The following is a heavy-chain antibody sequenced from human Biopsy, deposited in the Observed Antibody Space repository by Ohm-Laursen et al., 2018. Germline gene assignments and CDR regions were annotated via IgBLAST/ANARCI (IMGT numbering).Heavy chain of an antibody. CDR2: ISGSGTLI. D-gene: IGHD3-3*01. J-gene: IGHJ4*02. CDR1: GFTFSDYY. CDR3: ARFPDFWSGYYVDS. V-gene: IGHV3-11*01. Sequence: SLRLSCAASGFTFSDYYMIWVRQAPGRGLEWVSYISGSGTLIYYRDSVKGRFTVSRDNANNSLFLQMNSLRAEDTAVYYCARFPDFWSGYYVDSWGQGTLVTVSS.